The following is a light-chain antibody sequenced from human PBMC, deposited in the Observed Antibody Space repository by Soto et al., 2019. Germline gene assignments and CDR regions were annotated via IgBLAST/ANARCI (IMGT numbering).Light chain of an antibody. CDR3: GSWDSSLSAYV. J-gene: IGLJ1*01. V-gene: IGLV1-51*01. Sequence: QSVLTQPPSVSAAPGQRVTISCSGSSSNIGGNSVSWYQQLPGTAPKLLIYDDDKRPSGIPDRFSGSKSGTSATLDITGFQTGDEADHYCGSWDSSLSAYVFGTGTKVTVL. CDR2: DDD. CDR1: SSNIGGNS.